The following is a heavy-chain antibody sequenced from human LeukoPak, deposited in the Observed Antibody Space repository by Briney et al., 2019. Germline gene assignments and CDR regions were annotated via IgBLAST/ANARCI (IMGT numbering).Heavy chain of an antibody. CDR1: GFTFSSYS. Sequence: GGSLRLSCAASGFTFSSYSMNWVRQAPGKGLEWVSSISSSSSYIYYADSVKGRFTISRDNAKNSLCLQMNSLRAEDTAVYYCARDREYYDFWSGYGDGLFGMDVWGQGTTVTVS. V-gene: IGHV3-21*01. D-gene: IGHD3-3*01. J-gene: IGHJ6*02. CDR3: ARDREYYDFWSGYGDGLFGMDV. CDR2: ISSSSSYI.